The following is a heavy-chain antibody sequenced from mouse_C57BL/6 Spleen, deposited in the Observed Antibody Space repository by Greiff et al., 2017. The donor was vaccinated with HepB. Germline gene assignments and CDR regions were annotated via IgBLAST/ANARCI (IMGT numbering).Heavy chain of an antibody. CDR2: IDPSDSYT. J-gene: IGHJ4*01. D-gene: IGHD1-1*01. CDR3: ARGITTVDYAMDY. Sequence: VQLQQPGAELVMPGASVKLSCKASGYTFTSYWMHWVKQRPGQGLEWIGEIDPSDSYTNYNQKFKGKSTLTVDKSSSTAYMQLSSLTSEDSAVYYCARGITTVDYAMDYWGQGTSVTVSS. V-gene: IGHV1-69*01. CDR1: GYTFTSYW.